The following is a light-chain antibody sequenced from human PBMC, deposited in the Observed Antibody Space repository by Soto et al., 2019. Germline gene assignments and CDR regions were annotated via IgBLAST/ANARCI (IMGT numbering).Light chain of an antibody. CDR1: QSILDRSKNKYY. CDR3: QQYFTSPWT. J-gene: IGKJ1*01. CDR2: WAS. Sequence: DIVMTQSPDSLAVSLGERATFNCKSSQSILDRSKNKYYLAWYQQKSGQPPKLLIYWASLREPGVPDRFTGSGSGTDFTLTISSLQAEDVAVSYCQQYFTSPWTFGQGTKVEI. V-gene: IGKV4-1*01.